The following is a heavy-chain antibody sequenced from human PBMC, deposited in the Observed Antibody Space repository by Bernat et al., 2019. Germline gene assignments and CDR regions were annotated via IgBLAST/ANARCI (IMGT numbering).Heavy chain of an antibody. CDR2: IYYSGST. CDR3: ARRGQNDAVES. V-gene: IGHV4-39*01. CDR1: GGSISSTSYY. J-gene: IGHJ3*02. Sequence: QLQLPESHPGLVKPSETLSLTCTVSGGSISSTSYYWGWIRQPPGKGLEWIGSIYYSGSTYYNPSLKSRVTISVDTSKNQFSLKLSSVTAADTAVCYCARRGQNDAVESWGQGTMVT.